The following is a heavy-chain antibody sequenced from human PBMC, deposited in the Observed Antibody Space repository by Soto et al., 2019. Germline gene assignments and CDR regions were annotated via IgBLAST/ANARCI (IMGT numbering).Heavy chain of an antibody. CDR1: SVSITSSNW. CDR3: ARDYDGFDY. Sequence: SETLSLTCDVSSVSITSSNWWTWARQPPGKGLEWLGIISHSGTVNYNATLRSRVTISVDKPKNQLSLKLMSVTAADTAVYYCARDYDGFDYWGPGILVTVSS. D-gene: IGHD3-16*01. J-gene: IGHJ4*02. CDR2: ISHSGTV. V-gene: IGHV4-4*02.